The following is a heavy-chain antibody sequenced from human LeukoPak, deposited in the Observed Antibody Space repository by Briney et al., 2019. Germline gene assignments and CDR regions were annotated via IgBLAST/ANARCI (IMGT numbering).Heavy chain of an antibody. J-gene: IGHJ5*01. Sequence: GVSLALSCTASGFAFSVYAMSWLPHPPGKGREWVSTFNANSGTTSYAPSVRGRFTISRDNSKNTLYLQLNTLRADDTATYYCAKPISGGLAVTADWFHPWGQGTLVVVSS. CDR2: FNANSGTT. V-gene: IGHV3-23*01. CDR1: GFAFSVYA. D-gene: IGHD6-19*01. CDR3: AKPISGGLAVTADWFHP.